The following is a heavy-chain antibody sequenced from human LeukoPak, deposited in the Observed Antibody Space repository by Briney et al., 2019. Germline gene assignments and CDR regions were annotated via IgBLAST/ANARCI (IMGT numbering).Heavy chain of an antibody. Sequence: GGSLRLSCAASGFTFSSYEMNWVRQAPGKGLEWVSYISSSSSTIYYADSVKGRFTISRDNSKNTLYLQMNSLRAEDTAVYYCAKAPYRSTFYGFDPWGQGTLVTVSS. V-gene: IGHV3-48*03. CDR2: ISSSSSTI. CDR1: GFTFSSYE. D-gene: IGHD6-13*01. J-gene: IGHJ5*02. CDR3: AKAPYRSTFYGFDP.